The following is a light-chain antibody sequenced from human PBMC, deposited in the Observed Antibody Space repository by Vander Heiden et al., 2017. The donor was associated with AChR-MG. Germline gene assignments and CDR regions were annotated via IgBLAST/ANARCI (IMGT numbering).Light chain of an antibody. J-gene: IGKJ4*01. V-gene: IGKV3-15*01. CDR3: QQDNNFPLT. CDR1: QSVSSI. CDR2: GAS. Sequence: EIVMTQSPVTLSVSPGERATLSCRASQSVSSILAWYQQKPGQAPRLLIYGASTRARGIPARFSGSVSGTEFTLTISSLQSEDFAVYYCQQDNNFPLTFGGGTKVDIK.